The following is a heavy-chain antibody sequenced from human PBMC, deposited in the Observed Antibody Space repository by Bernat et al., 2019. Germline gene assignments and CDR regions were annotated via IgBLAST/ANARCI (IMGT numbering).Heavy chain of an antibody. CDR1: GFTFGSYG. D-gene: IGHD6-19*01. V-gene: IGHV3-33*01. CDR3: AREGWDPVAGQAVGMDV. J-gene: IGHJ6*02. CDR2: IWYDGSNK. Sequence: QVQLVESGGGVVQPGRSLRLSCAASGFTFGSYGMHWVRQAPGKGLEWVAVIWYDGSNKYYADSVKGRFTISRDNSKNTLYLQMNSLRAEDTAVYYCAREGWDPVAGQAVGMDVWGQGTTVTVSS.